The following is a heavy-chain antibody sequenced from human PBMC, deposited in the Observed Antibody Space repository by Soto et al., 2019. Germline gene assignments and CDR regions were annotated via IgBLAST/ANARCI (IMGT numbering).Heavy chain of an antibody. CDR3: ARGNYDFWSGPDDYYYYYGMDV. V-gene: IGHV4-59*01. CDR1: GGSISSYY. J-gene: IGHJ6*02. Sequence: PSETLFLTCTVSGGSISSYYWSWIRQPPGKGLEWIGYIYYSGSTNYNPSLKSRVTISVDTSKNQFSLKLSSVTAADTAVYYCARGNYDFWSGPDDYYYYYGMDVWGQGTTVTVSS. D-gene: IGHD3-3*01. CDR2: IYYSGST.